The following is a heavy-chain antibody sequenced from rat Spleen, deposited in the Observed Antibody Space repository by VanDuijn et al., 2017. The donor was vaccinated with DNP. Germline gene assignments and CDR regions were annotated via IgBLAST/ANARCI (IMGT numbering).Heavy chain of an antibody. V-gene: IGHV2-34*01. CDR1: GFSLTSYS. Sequence: QVQLKETGPDLVQLTQTLSITCSVSGFSLTSYSVSWVRQTSGKGPEWMGRIWYDGDTAYNSVLKSRLSISRDTSKNQVFLKMSSLQTGDTGTYYCIRDGGGNWFAHWGQGTLVTVSS. J-gene: IGHJ3*01. CDR2: IWYDGDT. CDR3: IRDGGGNWFAH.